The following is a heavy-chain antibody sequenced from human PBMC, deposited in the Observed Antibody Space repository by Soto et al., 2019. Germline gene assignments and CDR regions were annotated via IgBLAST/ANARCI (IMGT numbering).Heavy chain of an antibody. Sequence: PSETLSLTCTVSGGSISSGDYYWSWIRQPPGKGLEWIGYIYYSGSTYYNPSLKSRVTISVDTSKNQFSLKLSSVTAADTAVYYCARGLNLYKSSWEPYYYFDYWGQGTLVTVS. J-gene: IGHJ4*02. D-gene: IGHD1-20*01. CDR1: GGSISSGDYY. V-gene: IGHV4-30-4*01. CDR3: ARGLNLYKSSWEPYYYFDY. CDR2: IYYSGST.